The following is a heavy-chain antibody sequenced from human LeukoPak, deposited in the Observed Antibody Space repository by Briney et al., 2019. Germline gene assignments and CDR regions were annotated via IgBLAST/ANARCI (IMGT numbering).Heavy chain of an antibody. V-gene: IGHV1-69*05. CDR3: ARDYCSSTSCSYYFDY. CDR2: IIPIFGTA. CDR1: GGTFSSYA. D-gene: IGHD2-2*01. J-gene: IGHJ4*02. Sequence: SVKVSCKASGGTFSSYAISWVRQAPGQGLEWMGGIIPIFGTANYAQNFQGRVTITTDESTSTAYMELSSLRSEDTAVYYCARDYCSSTSCSYYFDYWGQGTLVTVSS.